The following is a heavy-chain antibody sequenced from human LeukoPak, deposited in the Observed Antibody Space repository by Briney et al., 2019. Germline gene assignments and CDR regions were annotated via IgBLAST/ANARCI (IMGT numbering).Heavy chain of an antibody. V-gene: IGHV3-33*06. CDR2: IWYDGSNK. J-gene: IGHJ4*02. CDR3: AKNRGGSYYSGPDY. D-gene: IGHD1-26*01. Sequence: GRSLRLSCAASGFTFSSYGMHWVRQAPGKGLEWVAVIWYDGSNKYYADSVKGRFTISRDNSKNTLYLQMNSLRAEDTAVYYCAKNRGGSYYSGPDYWGQGTLVTVSS. CDR1: GFTFSSYG.